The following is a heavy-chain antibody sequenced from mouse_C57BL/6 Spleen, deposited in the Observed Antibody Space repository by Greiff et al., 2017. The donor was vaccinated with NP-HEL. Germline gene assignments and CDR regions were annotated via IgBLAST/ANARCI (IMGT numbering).Heavy chain of an antibody. Sequence: VQLQQPGAELVKPGASVKMSCKASGYTFTSYWITWVKQRPGQGLEWIGDIYPGSGSTNYNEKFKSKATLTVDTSSSTAYMQLSSLTSEDSAVYYCARGLGRGTYFDYWGQGTTLTVSS. J-gene: IGHJ2*01. V-gene: IGHV1-55*01. CDR1: GYTFTSYW. CDR3: ARGLGRGTYFDY. CDR2: IYPGSGST. D-gene: IGHD4-1*01.